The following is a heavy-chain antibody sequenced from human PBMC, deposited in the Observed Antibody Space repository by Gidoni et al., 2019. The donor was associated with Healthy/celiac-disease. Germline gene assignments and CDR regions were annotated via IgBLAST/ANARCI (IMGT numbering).Heavy chain of an antibody. Sequence: QVQLQESGPGLVKPSETLSLTCTVSGGSISSYYWSWIRQPPGKGLEWIGYIYYSGSTNYNPSLKSRVTISVDTSKNQFSLKLSSVTAADTAVYYCARVTMVRGVIINLDYWGQGTLVTVSS. CDR1: GGSISSYY. J-gene: IGHJ4*02. CDR2: IYYSGST. CDR3: ARVTMVRGVIINLDY. V-gene: IGHV4-59*01. D-gene: IGHD3-10*01.